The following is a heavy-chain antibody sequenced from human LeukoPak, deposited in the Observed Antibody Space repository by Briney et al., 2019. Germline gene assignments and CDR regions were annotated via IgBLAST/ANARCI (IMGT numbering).Heavy chain of an antibody. J-gene: IGHJ5*02. CDR1: GFSFTSQG. V-gene: IGHV3-33*01. D-gene: IGHD6-19*01. Sequence: GGSLRLSCAASGFSFTSQGMHWVRQAPGKGLEWVAVIWHDGSTKYYTDSVKGRFTISRDNSQNTLYLQMDSLRADDTAVYYCARDLEPIAVASPNIFDPWGQGTLVTVSS. CDR3: ARDLEPIAVASPNIFDP. CDR2: IWHDGSTK.